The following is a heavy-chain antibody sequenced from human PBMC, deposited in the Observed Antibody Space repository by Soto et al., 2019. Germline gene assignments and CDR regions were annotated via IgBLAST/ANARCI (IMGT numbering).Heavy chain of an antibody. V-gene: IGHV1-18*01. Sequence: GASVKVSCKASGYTFNTYGISWVRQAPGQGLEWMGWISTYDGTTYYAQRFQGRVTLTTDPSTTTAYMELKSLRSDDTAVYYCARKSSSSSWFHPWGQGTLVTVSS. CDR2: ISTYDGTT. D-gene: IGHD6-6*01. CDR1: GYTFNTYG. CDR3: ARKSSSSSWFHP. J-gene: IGHJ5*02.